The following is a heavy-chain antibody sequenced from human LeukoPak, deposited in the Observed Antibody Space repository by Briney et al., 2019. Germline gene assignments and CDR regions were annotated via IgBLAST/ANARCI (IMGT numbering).Heavy chain of an antibody. D-gene: IGHD1-26*01. CDR3: ARDSGSYSAEMTEY. Sequence: ASVKVSCKASGYTFTSYGISWVRRAPGQGLEWMGWISAYNGNTNYAQKLQGRVTMTTDTSTSTAYMELRSLRSDDTAVYYCARDSGSYSAEMTEYWGQGTLVTVSS. V-gene: IGHV1-18*01. J-gene: IGHJ4*02. CDR2: ISAYNGNT. CDR1: GYTFTSYG.